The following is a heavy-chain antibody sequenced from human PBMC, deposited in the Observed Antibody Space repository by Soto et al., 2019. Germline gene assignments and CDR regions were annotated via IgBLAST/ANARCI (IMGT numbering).Heavy chain of an antibody. CDR2: INHSGSA. Sequence: QVQLQQSGAGLLKPSETLSLTCAVYGGSFSDYIWTWIRQTPGKGLQWIGQINHSGSANYNPSLKRRLTISVHPSTSQFSLELSSVTAADTSVYYCARGLISGSHYSGGWYYFDSWGQGTQVTVSS. V-gene: IGHV4-34*01. CDR3: ARGLISGSHYSGGWYYFDS. CDR1: GGSFSDYI. D-gene: IGHD1-26*01. J-gene: IGHJ4*02.